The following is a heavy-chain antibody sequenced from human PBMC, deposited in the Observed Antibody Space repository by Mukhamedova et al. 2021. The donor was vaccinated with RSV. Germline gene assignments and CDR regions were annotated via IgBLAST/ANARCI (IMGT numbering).Heavy chain of an antibody. D-gene: IGHD1-26*01. CDR2: IDHSGTT. V-gene: IGHV4-38-2*02. CDR3: AIDIPSGRFDS. Sequence: GWIRQPPGKGLEWIGSIDHSGTTYYAPSLKSRVTISVDTSKNQFSLKLNFLTAADTAVYYCAIDIPSGRFDSWGQGTLVTVSS. J-gene: IGHJ5*01.